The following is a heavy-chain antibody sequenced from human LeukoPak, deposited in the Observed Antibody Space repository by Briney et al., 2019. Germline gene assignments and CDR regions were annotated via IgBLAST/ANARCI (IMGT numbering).Heavy chain of an antibody. J-gene: IGHJ4*02. CDR3: AHKEYYALGSLGDSFDY. D-gene: IGHD3-10*01. CDR1: GFSLSTGGVG. CDR2: IYWDEDK. Sequence: SGPTPVNPTQTLTLTCTFSGFSLSTGGVGVGWIRQPPGKALEWLAVIYWDEDKRYSPSLKSRLTITKDTSKNQVVLTMTNMDPVDTATYYCAHKEYYALGSLGDSFDYWGQGTLVTVSS. V-gene: IGHV2-5*02.